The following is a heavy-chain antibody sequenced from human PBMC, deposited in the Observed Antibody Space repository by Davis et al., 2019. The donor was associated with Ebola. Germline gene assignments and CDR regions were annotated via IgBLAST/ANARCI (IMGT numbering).Heavy chain of an antibody. J-gene: IGHJ6*02. CDR3: ARSSSGDYVSSYYYAMDV. D-gene: IGHD4-17*01. CDR1: GFTFSSHW. Sequence: GESLKISCAASGFTFSSHWMTWVRQAPGKGLEWVANIKEDGSEKDYVDSVKGRFTISRDSAKNSVYLQMNSLRDEDKAIYYCARSSSGDYVSSYYYAMDVWGQGTTVTVSS. V-gene: IGHV3-7*01. CDR2: IKEDGSEK.